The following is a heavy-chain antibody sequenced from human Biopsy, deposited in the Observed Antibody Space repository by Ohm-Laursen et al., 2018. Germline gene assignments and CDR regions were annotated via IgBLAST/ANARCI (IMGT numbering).Heavy chain of an antibody. V-gene: IGHV3-33*01. Sequence: SLRLSCAASGFTFSVYAMHWVRQAPGKGLEWVAIIWYDGSSEYYADSVKGRFTISRDNSRNTVYLQMNSLRAEDTAIYYCTRDPIVGSKADGMDVWGQGTTVTVSS. J-gene: IGHJ6*02. D-gene: IGHD1-26*01. CDR3: TRDPIVGSKADGMDV. CDR2: IWYDGSSE. CDR1: GFTFSVYA.